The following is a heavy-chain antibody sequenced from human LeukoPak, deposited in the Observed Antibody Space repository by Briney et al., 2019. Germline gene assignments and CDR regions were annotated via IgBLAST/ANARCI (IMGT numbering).Heavy chain of an antibody. CDR3: ARDLEGFDP. CDR1: GLTAGSNY. CDR2: IFSGGST. Sequence: GVSLRPSGQAFGLTAGSNYMSWVRQGPGKGLEWVSVIFSGGSTYYAESVKGRFTISRDNSKNTLYLQMNSLRAEDTAVYYCARDLEGFDPWGQGTLVTVSS. J-gene: IGHJ5*02. V-gene: IGHV3-53*01.